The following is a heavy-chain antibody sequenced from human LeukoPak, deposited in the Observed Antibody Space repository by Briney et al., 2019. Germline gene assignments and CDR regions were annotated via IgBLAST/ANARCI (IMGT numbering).Heavy chain of an antibody. D-gene: IGHD6-19*01. Sequence: SETLSLTCAVYGVSFSGYYWSWIRQPPGKGLEWIGEINHSGSTNYHPSLKRRVTISVDTSKNRFSLKLSSVTAADTAVYYCARGRSGSSGWYRPSRNCFDPWGQGTLVTVSS. J-gene: IGHJ5*02. CDR1: GVSFSGYY. CDR2: INHSGST. CDR3: ARGRSGSSGWYRPSRNCFDP. V-gene: IGHV4-34*01.